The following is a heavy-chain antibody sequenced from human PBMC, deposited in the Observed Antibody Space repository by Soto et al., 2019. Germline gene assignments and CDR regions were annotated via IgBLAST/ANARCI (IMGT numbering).Heavy chain of an antibody. J-gene: IGHJ4*02. V-gene: IGHV4-39*01. D-gene: IGHD3-22*01. CDR3: GREDSSGYYHFDY. Sequence: PSETLSLTCTVSGDSITSNSYFWAWIRQPPGKGLEWIGSIYYSGTTYYNPSLKSRVTISVDRSKNQFSLKLSSVTAADTAVYYCGREDSSGYYHFDYWGQGTLVTVSS. CDR2: IYYSGTT. CDR1: GDSITSNSYF.